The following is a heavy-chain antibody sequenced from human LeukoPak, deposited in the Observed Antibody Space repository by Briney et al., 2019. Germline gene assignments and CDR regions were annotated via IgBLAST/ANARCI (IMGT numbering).Heavy chain of an antibody. V-gene: IGHV3-21*01. CDR2: ISRSSSYI. Sequence: GGSLRLSCAASGFTFSSYSMNWVRQAPGKGLEWVSSISRSSSYIYYADSVKGRFTISRDNAKNSLYLQMNSLRAEDTAVYYRARDHLAAYYYGSGRPPTQYGMDVWGQGTTVTVSS. CDR1: GFTFSSYS. J-gene: IGHJ6*02. D-gene: IGHD3-10*01. CDR3: ARDHLAAYYYGSGRPPTQYGMDV.